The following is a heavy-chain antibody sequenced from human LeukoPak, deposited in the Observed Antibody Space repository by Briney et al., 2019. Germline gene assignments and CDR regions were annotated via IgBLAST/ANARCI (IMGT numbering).Heavy chain of an antibody. CDR2: ISYDGSNK. CDR1: GFTFSSYG. CDR3: AKGSGDLDY. Sequence: GGSLRLSCAASGFTFSSYGMHWVRQAPGKGLEWVAVISYDGSNKYYADSVKGRFTISRDNSKNTLYLQMNSLRAEDTAVYYCAKGSGDLDYWGQGTLVTVSS. D-gene: IGHD7-27*01. V-gene: IGHV3-30*18. J-gene: IGHJ4*02.